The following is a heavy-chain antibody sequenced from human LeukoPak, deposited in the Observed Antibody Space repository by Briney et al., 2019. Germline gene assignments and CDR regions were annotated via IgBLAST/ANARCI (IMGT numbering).Heavy chain of an antibody. V-gene: IGHV3-23*01. CDR3: AKVGDSRGWYYFDY. J-gene: IGHJ4*02. D-gene: IGHD6-19*01. CDR1: GFTFSTYA. CDR2: ISGSGGST. Sequence: GGSLRLSCTASGFTFSTYAMSWVRQAPGKGLERVLGISGSGGSTYYADSLNGRFTISRDNSKNTLYLQMNSLRAEDTAVYYCAKVGDSRGWYYFDYWGQGTLVTVSS.